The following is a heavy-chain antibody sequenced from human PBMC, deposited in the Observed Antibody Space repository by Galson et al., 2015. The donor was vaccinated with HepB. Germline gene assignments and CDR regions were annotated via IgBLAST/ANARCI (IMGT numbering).Heavy chain of an antibody. CDR1: GFTFSSYA. D-gene: IGHD3-9*01. CDR2: ISYDGSNK. J-gene: IGHJ6*02. Sequence: SLRLSCAASGFTFSSYAMNWVRQAPGKGLEWVAVISYDGSNKYYADSVKGRFTISRDNSKNTLYLQMNSLRAEDTAVYYCARDLVRYFDGLLSPGDYYYGMDVWGQGTTVTVSS. CDR3: ARDLVRYFDGLLSPGDYYYGMDV. V-gene: IGHV3-30-3*01.